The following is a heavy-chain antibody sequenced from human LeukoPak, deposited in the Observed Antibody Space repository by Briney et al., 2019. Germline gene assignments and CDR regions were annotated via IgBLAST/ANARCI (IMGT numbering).Heavy chain of an antibody. CDR1: GYSFTSYW. J-gene: IGHJ5*02. CDR2: IYPGDSDT. CDR3: ARHPTTTFGELFWFDP. Sequence: GESLKISCKGSGYSFTSYWIGWVRQMPGKGLEWMGIIYPGDSDTRYSPSFQGQVTISADKSISTAYLQWSSLKASDTAMYYCARHPTTTFGELFWFDPWGQGTLVTVSS. D-gene: IGHD3-10*01. V-gene: IGHV5-51*01.